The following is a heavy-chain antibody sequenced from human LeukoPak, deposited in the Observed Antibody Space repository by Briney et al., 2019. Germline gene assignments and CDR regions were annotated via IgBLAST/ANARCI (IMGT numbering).Heavy chain of an antibody. CDR1: GYTFTSYG. CDR3: ARDLEFGTIEELPPPYFDY. D-gene: IGHD3-10*01. J-gene: IGHJ4*02. CDR2: IRAYNGNT. V-gene: IGHV1-18*01. Sequence: GASVKVSCKVSGYTFTSYGISGVRQAPGQGLEWMGCIRAYNGNTNYTQKLQGRVTMTTDTSTSAAYMGLRSLRSDYTAVYYCARDLEFGTIEELPPPYFDYWGQGTRVTVSS.